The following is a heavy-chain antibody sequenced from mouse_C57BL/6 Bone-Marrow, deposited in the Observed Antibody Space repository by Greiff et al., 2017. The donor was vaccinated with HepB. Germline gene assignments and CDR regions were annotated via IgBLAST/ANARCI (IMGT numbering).Heavy chain of an antibody. CDR2: ISYDGSN. V-gene: IGHV3-6*01. Sequence: EVQLKESGPGLVKPSQSLSLTCSVTGYSITSGYYWNWIRQFPGNKLEWMGYISYDGSNNYNPSLKNRISITRDTSKNQFFLKLNSVTTEDTATYYCARRGLTGDYWGQGTTLTVSS. D-gene: IGHD4-1*01. CDR3: ARRGLTGDY. CDR1: GYSITSGYY. J-gene: IGHJ2*01.